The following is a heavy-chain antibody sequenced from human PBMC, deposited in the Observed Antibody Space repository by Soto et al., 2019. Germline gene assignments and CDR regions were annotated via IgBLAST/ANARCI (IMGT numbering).Heavy chain of an antibody. Sequence: EVQLLESGGSLVQPGGSLRLSCAASGFTFSRYAMSWVRQAPGKGLEWVSAISGSGGSTYYADSVKGRFTISRDNSKNTLYLQMNSLRSEDTAVYYCARMIAVAGSGNWFDPWGQGTLVTVSS. V-gene: IGHV3-23*01. CDR2: ISGSGGST. CDR3: ARMIAVAGSGNWFDP. CDR1: GFTFSRYA. J-gene: IGHJ5*02. D-gene: IGHD6-19*01.